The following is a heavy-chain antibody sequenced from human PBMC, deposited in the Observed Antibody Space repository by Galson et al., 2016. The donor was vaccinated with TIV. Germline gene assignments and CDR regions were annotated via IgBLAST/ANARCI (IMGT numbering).Heavy chain of an antibody. CDR1: GDTFTSYP. CDR2: IIPLFRTT. J-gene: IGHJ6*02. Sequence: SVKVSCKASGDTFTSYPFNWVRQAPGQGLEWMGGIIPLFRTTNYAQKFQGRVTITADESTNTAYMELNSLRSGDTAVYYCASDRNTAFDTYHYSYYGLDVWGQGTTVIVSS. CDR3: ASDRNTAFDTYHYSYYGLDV. V-gene: IGHV1-69*13. D-gene: IGHD5-18*01.